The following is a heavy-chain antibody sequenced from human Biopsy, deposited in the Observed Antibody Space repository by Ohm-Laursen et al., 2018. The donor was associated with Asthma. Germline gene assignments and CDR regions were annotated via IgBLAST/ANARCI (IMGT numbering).Heavy chain of an antibody. D-gene: IGHD1-26*01. CDR2: THHSGDT. CDR1: GGSFSSNY. CDR3: ARGSSSRLSQWELLVSGGKRAHSYYGMDV. V-gene: IGHV4-34*01. J-gene: IGHJ6*02. Sequence: TLSLTCAVYGGSFSSNYWSWIRQTPGKGLEWLGDTHHSGDTHYNPSLSRRLTLSVDTSKNQFSLRLTSVTAADTAVYYCARGSSSRLSQWELLVSGGKRAHSYYGMDVWGQGTTVTVSS.